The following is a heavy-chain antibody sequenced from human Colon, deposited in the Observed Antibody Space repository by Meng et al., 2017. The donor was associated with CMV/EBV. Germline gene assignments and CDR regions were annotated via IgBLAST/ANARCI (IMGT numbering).Heavy chain of an antibody. CDR3: ARAPAKYSSSWYSGKQDNYFDY. D-gene: IGHD6-13*01. CDR2: IDHVGAT. J-gene: IGHJ4*02. V-gene: IGHV4-34*01. Sequence: GSLRLSCALSGGSFIGYSWSWIRQPPGKGPEWIGDIDHVGATNYNPSLKSRVTISVDTSKNEFSLSLTSVTAADTAVYYCARAPAKYSSSWYSGKQDNYFDYWGQGTLVTVSS. CDR1: GGSFIGYS.